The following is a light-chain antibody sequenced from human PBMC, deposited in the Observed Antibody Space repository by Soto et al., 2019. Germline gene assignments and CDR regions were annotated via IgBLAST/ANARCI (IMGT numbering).Light chain of an antibody. V-gene: IGKV3-15*01. CDR2: WAS. J-gene: IGKJ5*01. Sequence: EIVMTQSPATLSVSPGERATLSCRASQSVSSNLAWFQQKPGQPPKLLLYWASTRRSGVPDRFSGSGSGTDFTLTISSLQAEDVAIYYCQQYHSDPITFGQGTRLEIK. CDR1: QSVSSN. CDR3: QQYHSDPIT.